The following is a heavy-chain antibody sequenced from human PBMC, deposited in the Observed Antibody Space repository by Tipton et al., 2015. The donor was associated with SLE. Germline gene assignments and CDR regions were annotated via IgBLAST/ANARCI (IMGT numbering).Heavy chain of an antibody. V-gene: IGHV4-61*09. J-gene: IGHJ4*02. D-gene: IGHD4-17*01. CDR1: GGSISSGSYY. CDR2: IYTSGST. CDR3: ARYRPNYGDYDWRFDY. Sequence: TLSLTCTVSGGSISSGSYYWSWIRQPAGKGLEWIGHIYTSGSTNYNPSLKSRVTISVDTSKNQFSLKLSSGTAADTAVYYCARYRPNYGDYDWRFDYWGQGTLVTVSS.